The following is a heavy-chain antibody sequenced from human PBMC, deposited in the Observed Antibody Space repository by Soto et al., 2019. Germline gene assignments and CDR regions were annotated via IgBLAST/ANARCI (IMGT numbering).Heavy chain of an antibody. J-gene: IGHJ2*01. Sequence: GGSLRLSCAASGFTFSSYGMHWVRQAPGKGLEWVAVISYDGSNKYYADSVKGRLTISRDNSKNTLYLQMNSLRAEDTAVYYCAKDSRYYHKLWVNWYFDLWGRGTLVTVSS. CDR1: GFTFSSYG. V-gene: IGHV3-30*18. CDR3: AKDSRYYHKLWVNWYFDL. D-gene: IGHD3-10*01. CDR2: ISYDGSNK.